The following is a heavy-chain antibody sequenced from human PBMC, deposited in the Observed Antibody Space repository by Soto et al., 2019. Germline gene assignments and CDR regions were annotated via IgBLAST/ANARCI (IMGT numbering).Heavy chain of an antibody. Sequence: PGGSLRLSCAASGFTFSSYGMHWVRQAPGKGLEWVAVIWYDGSNKYYADSVKGRFTISRDNSKNTLYLQMNSLRAEDTAVYYFAREPPRSGYDSSGYYGDWGQGTLVTVSS. J-gene: IGHJ4*02. D-gene: IGHD3-22*01. V-gene: IGHV3-33*01. CDR2: IWYDGSNK. CDR3: AREPPRSGYDSSGYYGD. CDR1: GFTFSSYG.